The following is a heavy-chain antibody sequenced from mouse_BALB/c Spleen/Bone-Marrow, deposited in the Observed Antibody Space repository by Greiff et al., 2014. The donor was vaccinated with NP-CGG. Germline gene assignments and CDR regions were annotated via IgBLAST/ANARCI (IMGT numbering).Heavy chain of an antibody. J-gene: IGHJ1*01. CDR1: GYSFTGYT. CDR2: INPYNGGT. D-gene: IGHD2-14*01. V-gene: IGHV1-26*01. Sequence: SGASMKISCKASGYSFTGYTMNWVKQSHGKNPEWIGLINPYNGGTSYNQKFKGKATLTVDKSSSTAYMELLSLTSEDSAVYYCAGEVRPHWYFDVWGAGTTVTVSS. CDR3: AGEVRPHWYFDV.